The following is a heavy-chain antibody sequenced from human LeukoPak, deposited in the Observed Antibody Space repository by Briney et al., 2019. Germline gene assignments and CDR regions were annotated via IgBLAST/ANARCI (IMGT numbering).Heavy chain of an antibody. Sequence: GGSLRLSCEASGFVFGHSWMSWVRQAPGKGLEWVANINLDGSEINYLDSLTGRLTISRDNAKDSLYLQMNGLRAEDTAVYYCARAPGIAVAGNWFDPWGQGTLVTVSS. CDR1: GFVFGHSW. CDR2: INLDGSEI. CDR3: ARAPGIAVAGNWFDP. J-gene: IGHJ5*02. V-gene: IGHV3-7*01. D-gene: IGHD6-19*01.